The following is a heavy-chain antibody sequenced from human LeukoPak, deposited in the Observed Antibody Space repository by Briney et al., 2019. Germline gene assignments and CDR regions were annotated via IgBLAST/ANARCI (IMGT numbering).Heavy chain of an antibody. CDR1: GGSISSYY. CDR2: IYYSGST. V-gene: IGHV4-59*01. J-gene: IGHJ4*02. CDR3: ARAETVEYFDY. Sequence: SETLSLTCTVSGGSISSYYWSWIRQPPGKGLEWIGYIYYSGSTNYNPSLKSRVTISVDTSRNQFSLKLSSVTAADTAVYYCARAETVEYFDYWGQGTLVTVSS. D-gene: IGHD4-23*01.